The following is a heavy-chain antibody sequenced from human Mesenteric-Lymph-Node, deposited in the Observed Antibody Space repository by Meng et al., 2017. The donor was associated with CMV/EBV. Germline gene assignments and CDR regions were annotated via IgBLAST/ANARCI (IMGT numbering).Heavy chain of an antibody. Sequence: GESLKISCAASGFTVSSNYMSWVRQAPGKGLEWVSVIYSGGSTYHADSVKGRFTISRDNSKNTLYLQMNSLRAEDTAVYYCAKGSAAHRPYYFDHWGQGALVTVSS. CDR2: IYSGGST. J-gene: IGHJ4*02. CDR3: AKGSAAHRPYYFDH. CDR1: GFTVSSNY. V-gene: IGHV3-53*01. D-gene: IGHD6-13*01.